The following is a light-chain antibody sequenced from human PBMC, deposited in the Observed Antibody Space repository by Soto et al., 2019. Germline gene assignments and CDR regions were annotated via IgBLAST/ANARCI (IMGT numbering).Light chain of an antibody. V-gene: IGLV8-61*01. Sequence: QAVVTQEPSFSVSPGGTVTLTWGLSSGPVFTSSYPNWYQQTPGQAPRTLIFNTNTRSSGVPDRFSGSILGDKAALTITGAQADDDSYYYCLLYLGGGIWVFGGGTKVTAL. CDR3: LLYLGGGIWV. CDR2: NTN. CDR1: SGPVFTSSY. J-gene: IGLJ3*02.